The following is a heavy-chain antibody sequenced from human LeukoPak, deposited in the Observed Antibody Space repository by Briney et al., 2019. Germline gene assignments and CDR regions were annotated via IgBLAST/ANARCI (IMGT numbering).Heavy chain of an antibody. CDR2: INPNSGGT. V-gene: IGHV1-2*06. D-gene: IGHD4-17*01. CDR1: GYTFTGYY. J-gene: IGHJ5*02. CDR3: ARADYGDYVWFDP. Sequence: ASVKVSCKASGYTFTGYYMRWVRQAPGQGLEWMGRINPNSGGTNYAQKFQGRVTMTRDTSISTAYMELSRLRSDDTAVYYCARADYGDYVWFDPWGQGTLVTVSS.